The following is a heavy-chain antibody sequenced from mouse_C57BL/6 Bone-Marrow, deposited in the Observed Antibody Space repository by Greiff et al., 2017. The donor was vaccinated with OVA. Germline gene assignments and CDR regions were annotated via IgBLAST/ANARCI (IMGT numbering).Heavy chain of an antibody. J-gene: IGHJ2*01. Sequence: VKLQESGPELVKPGASVKISCKASGYAFSSSWMTWVKQRPGKGLEWIGRIYPGDGDTNYNGNFKGKATLTADKSSSPAYMQRSSRTSEDSAGYFGARETEYAYYFDYWGQGTTLTVSS. CDR3: ARETEYAYYFDY. CDR1: GYAFSSSW. V-gene: IGHV1-82*01. CDR2: IYPGDGDT. D-gene: IGHD5-1*01.